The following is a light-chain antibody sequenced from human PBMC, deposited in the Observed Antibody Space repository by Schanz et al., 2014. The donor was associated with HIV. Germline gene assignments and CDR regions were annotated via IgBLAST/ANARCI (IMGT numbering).Light chain of an antibody. CDR2: NND. CDR1: SSNIRSNT. V-gene: IGLV1-44*01. Sequence: QSVLTQPPSASGTPGQRVTISCSGGSSNIRSNTVHWYQQLPGTAPKILIYNNDQRPSGVPDRFSGSKSGNTASLAIFGLQAEDEADYYCSSYTTNGTWLFGGGTKVTVL. J-gene: IGLJ3*02. CDR3: SSYTTNGTWL.